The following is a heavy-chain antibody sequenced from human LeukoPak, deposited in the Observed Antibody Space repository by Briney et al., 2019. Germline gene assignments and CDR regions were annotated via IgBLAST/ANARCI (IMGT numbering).Heavy chain of an antibody. CDR1: DDSINRDF. CDR3: ARLPDISGWPFDY. V-gene: IGHV4-59*01. CDR2: IRYSGRT. Sequence: AETLSLTCTASDDSINRDFWTWIRQPPGKGLEWIGYIRYSGRTEYNPSLKSRVTISIDGSKNQSSLKLMSVTAADTAIYYCARLPDISGWPFDYWGQGMLVTVSS. J-gene: IGHJ4*02. D-gene: IGHD6-19*01.